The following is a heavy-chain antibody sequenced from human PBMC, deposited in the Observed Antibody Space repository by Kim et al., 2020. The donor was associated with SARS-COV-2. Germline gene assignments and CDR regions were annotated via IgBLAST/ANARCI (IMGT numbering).Heavy chain of an antibody. CDR3: ARAYGSGSYYDY. V-gene: IGHV3-13*01. J-gene: IGHJ4*02. Sequence: YYPGSVKGRFTISRENAKNSLYLQMNSLRAGDTAVYYCARAYGSGSYYDYWGQGTLVTVSS. D-gene: IGHD3-10*01.